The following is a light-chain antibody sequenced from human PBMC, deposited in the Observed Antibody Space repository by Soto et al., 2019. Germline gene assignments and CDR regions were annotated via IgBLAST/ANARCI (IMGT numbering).Light chain of an antibody. Sequence: EIVMTQSPATLSVSPGERATLSCRASQSVASNLAWNQQKPGQVPSLLIYGASIRSTGPPARFSGSGSGTEFTLTISSLQSEDFAVYYCQQYNNWPPFTFGPGTKVDIK. CDR1: QSVASN. V-gene: IGKV3-15*01. J-gene: IGKJ3*01. CDR2: GAS. CDR3: QQYNNWPPFT.